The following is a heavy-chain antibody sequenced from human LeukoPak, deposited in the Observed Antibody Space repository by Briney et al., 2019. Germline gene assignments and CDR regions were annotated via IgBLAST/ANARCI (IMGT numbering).Heavy chain of an antibody. CDR1: GYTLTELS. Sequence: WASVKVSCKVSGYTLTELSMHWVRQAPGKGLEWMGGFDPEDGETIYAQKFQGRVTMTEDTSRDTAYMELSSLRSEDTAVYYCATSRLDYYGSGSYPNWFDPWGQGTLVTVSS. D-gene: IGHD3-10*01. CDR2: FDPEDGET. CDR3: ATSRLDYYGSGSYPNWFDP. V-gene: IGHV1-24*01. J-gene: IGHJ5*02.